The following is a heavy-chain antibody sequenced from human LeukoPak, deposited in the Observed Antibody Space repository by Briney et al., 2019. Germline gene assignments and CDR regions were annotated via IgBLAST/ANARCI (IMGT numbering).Heavy chain of an antibody. D-gene: IGHD6-6*01. CDR2: IYSSGRT. Sequence: SETLSLTCTVSGGSISSYSWSWIRQPPGKGLEWIGYIYSSGRTNHNPSLKSRVTISVSTSRNQFSLKLSSVTAADTAVYYCARGVAARGLVYWGQGTVVTVSS. J-gene: IGHJ4*02. V-gene: IGHV4-59*01. CDR1: GGSISSYS. CDR3: ARGVAARGLVY.